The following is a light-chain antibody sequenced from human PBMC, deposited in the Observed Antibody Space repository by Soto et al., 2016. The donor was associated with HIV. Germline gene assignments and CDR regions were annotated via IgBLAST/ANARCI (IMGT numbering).Light chain of an antibody. CDR2: NDS. J-gene: IGLJ2*01. CDR3: QVWDSSVV. V-gene: IGLV3-21*04. CDR1: NIGSKT. Sequence: SYELTQTPSVSVAPGKTASMTCGGNNIGSKTVHWYQQKSGQAPKLVIYNDSERPSGIPDRLSGSKSGNTATLIISRVEDGDEADYYCQVWDSSVVFGAGTKLTVL.